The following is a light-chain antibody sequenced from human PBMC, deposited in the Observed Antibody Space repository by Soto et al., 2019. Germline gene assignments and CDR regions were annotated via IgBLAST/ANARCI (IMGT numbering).Light chain of an antibody. Sequence: DIQMTQSPSSLSASVGDRVTLTCRASESVARHLAWYQQKPGQAPKLLIYAASSLPNGVPARFRGGGSGTDFTLTISNLQPEDFATYYCQQSYSTLPFTFGQGTRLEIK. CDR2: AAS. CDR3: QQSYSTLPFT. V-gene: IGKV1-39*01. J-gene: IGKJ5*01. CDR1: ESVARH.